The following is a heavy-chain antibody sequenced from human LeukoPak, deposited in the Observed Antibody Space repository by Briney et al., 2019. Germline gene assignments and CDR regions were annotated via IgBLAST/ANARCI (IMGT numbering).Heavy chain of an antibody. CDR1: GGSISSGSYY. V-gene: IGHV4-61*02. CDR2: IYTSGST. J-gene: IGHJ4*02. CDR3: ARESDSSGWAFGY. D-gene: IGHD6-19*01. Sequence: SETLSLTCTVSGGSISSGSYYWSWIRQPAGKGLEWIGRIYTSGSTNYNPSLKSRVTISVDTSKNQFSLKLSSVTAADTAVYYCARESDSSGWAFGYWGQGTLVTVSS.